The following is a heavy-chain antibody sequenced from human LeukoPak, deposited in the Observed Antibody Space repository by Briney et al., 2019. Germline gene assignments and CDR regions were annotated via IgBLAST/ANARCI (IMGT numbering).Heavy chain of an antibody. CDR3: ARDWYDSSGYHLQRPYYFDY. Sequence: ASVKVSCKASGYTFTSYGISWVRQAPGQGLEWMGWISAYNGNTNYAQKRQGRVTMTTDTSTSTAYMELRSLRSDDTAVYYCARDWYDSSGYHLQRPYYFDYWGQGTLVTVSS. J-gene: IGHJ4*02. D-gene: IGHD3-22*01. CDR1: GYTFTSYG. CDR2: ISAYNGNT. V-gene: IGHV1-18*01.